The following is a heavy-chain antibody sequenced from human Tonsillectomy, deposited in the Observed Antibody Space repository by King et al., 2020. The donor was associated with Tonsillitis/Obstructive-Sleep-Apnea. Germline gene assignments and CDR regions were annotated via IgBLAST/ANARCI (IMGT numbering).Heavy chain of an antibody. V-gene: IGHV3-11*05. CDR3: ARRVAMISFGGVIVDDGFDI. Sequence: VQLVESGGGLVKPGGSLRLSCAASGFTFSDYYMSWIRQAPGKGLEWVSYISSSSSYTNYADSVKGRFTISRDNAKNSLSLQMNSLRAEDTAVYYCARRVAMISFGGVIVDDGFDIWGQGTMVTVSS. CDR2: ISSSSSYT. CDR1: GFTFSDYY. J-gene: IGHJ3*02. D-gene: IGHD3-16*01.